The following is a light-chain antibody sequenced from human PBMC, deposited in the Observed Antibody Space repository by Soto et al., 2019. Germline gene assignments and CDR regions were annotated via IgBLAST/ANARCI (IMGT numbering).Light chain of an antibody. CDR2: EVS. V-gene: IGLV2-14*01. CDR1: SSDVGGYNY. J-gene: IGLJ1*01. CDR3: RSYTSTSPPV. Sequence: QSALTQPASVSGSPAQSITISCTGTSSDVGGYNYVSWYQHHPGKAPKLIIYEVSYRPSGVSNRFSGSKSGNTASLTISGLQADDEAAYYRRSYTSTSPPVFGTGTKVTVL.